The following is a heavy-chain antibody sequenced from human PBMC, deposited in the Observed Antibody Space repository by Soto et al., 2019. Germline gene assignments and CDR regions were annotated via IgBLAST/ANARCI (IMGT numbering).Heavy chain of an antibody. CDR2: IWYDGSNK. D-gene: IGHD3-22*01. CDR3: ARDHGDSSGYYYDFDY. V-gene: IGHV3-33*01. J-gene: IGHJ4*02. Sequence: GGSLRLSCAASGFTFSSYGMHWVRQAPGKGLEWVAVIWYDGSNKYYADSVKGRFTISRDNSKNTLYLQMNSLRAEDTAVYYCARDHGDSSGYYYDFDYWGQGTLVTVSS. CDR1: GFTFSSYG.